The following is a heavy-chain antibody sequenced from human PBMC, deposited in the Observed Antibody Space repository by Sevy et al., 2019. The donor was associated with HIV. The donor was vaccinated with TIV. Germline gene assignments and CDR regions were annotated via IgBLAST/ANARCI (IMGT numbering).Heavy chain of an antibody. CDR1: GGSISSGGYS. D-gene: IGHD3-16*01. V-gene: IGHV4-30-2*01. CDR2: IYHSGST. Sequence: SETLSLTCAVSGGSISSGGYSWSWIRQPPGKGLEWIGYIYHSGSTYYNPSLTSRVTISVDRSKNQFSLKLSSVTAADTAVYYCARGEGELRAFDIWGQGTMVTVSS. J-gene: IGHJ3*02. CDR3: ARGEGELRAFDI.